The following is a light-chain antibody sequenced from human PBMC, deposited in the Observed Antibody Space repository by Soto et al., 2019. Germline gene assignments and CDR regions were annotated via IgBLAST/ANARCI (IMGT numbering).Light chain of an antibody. CDR3: QQYGGAPWT. Sequence: EIVLTQSPGTLSLSPGERATLSCRASQSVSINYLAWYQQRPGQPPRLLISGASSRATGIPDRFSGSGSGTDFTLTISRLEPEDFAVYHCQQYGGAPWTFGQGTKVEIK. CDR2: GAS. V-gene: IGKV3-20*01. J-gene: IGKJ1*01. CDR1: QSVSINY.